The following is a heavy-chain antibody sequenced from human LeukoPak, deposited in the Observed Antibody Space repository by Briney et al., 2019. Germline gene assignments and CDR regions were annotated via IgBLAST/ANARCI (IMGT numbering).Heavy chain of an antibody. CDR2: VYYSGST. J-gene: IGHJ6*02. CDR3: ARDRLNYDILTGYYSPHQNGMDV. Sequence: SETLSLTCTVSGGSISSSSYYWAWIRQPPGKGLEWLGSVYYSGSTNYNPSLKSRVTISVDTSKNQFSLKLSSVTAADTAVYYCARDRLNYDILTGYYSPHQNGMDVWGQGTTVTVSS. D-gene: IGHD3-9*01. CDR1: GGSISSSSYY. V-gene: IGHV4-39*07.